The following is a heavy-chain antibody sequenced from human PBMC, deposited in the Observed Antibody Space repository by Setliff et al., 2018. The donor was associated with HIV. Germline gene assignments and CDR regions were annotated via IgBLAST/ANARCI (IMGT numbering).Heavy chain of an antibody. J-gene: IGHJ4*02. V-gene: IGHV3-7*01. Sequence: GGSLRLSCVASGLTFNRYWMSWVRQVPGKGLEWVSNTKYDGSESYYVDSVKGRFSASTDNAKNSLFLQMHSLRAEDTAVYYCARSRPYNSALDYWGQGTLVTVSS. CDR1: GLTFNRYW. CDR2: TKYDGSES. CDR3: ARSRPYNSALDY. D-gene: IGHD6-25*01.